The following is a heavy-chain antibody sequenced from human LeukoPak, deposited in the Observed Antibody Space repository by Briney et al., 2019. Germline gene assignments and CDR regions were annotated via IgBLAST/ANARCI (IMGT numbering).Heavy chain of an antibody. J-gene: IGHJ4*02. CDR3: ARDAGWGYYDF. D-gene: IGHD1-26*01. CDR2: IDKHGNGK. Sequence: AGGSLRLSCVASGFTFSTSWVTWVRQAPGTGLEWVANIDKHGNGKYYVDSVKGRFAISRDYASNSVFLQMDSLRAEDTSVYYCARDAGWGYYDFWGQGTPVTVSS. CDR1: GFTFSTSW. V-gene: IGHV3-7*01.